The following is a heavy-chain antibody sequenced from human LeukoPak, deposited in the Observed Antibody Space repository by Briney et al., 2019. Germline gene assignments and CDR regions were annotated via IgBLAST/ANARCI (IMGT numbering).Heavy chain of an antibody. CDR1: GGSISSYY. CDR3: ARDGWEVVRGVITYFSDY. D-gene: IGHD3-10*01. CDR2: IYYSGST. V-gene: IGHV4-59*01. Sequence: SETLSLTCTVSGGSISSYYWSWIRQPPGKGLEWIGYIYYSGSTNYNPSLKSRVTISVDTSKNQFSLKLSSVTAADTAVYYCARDGWEVVRGVITYFSDYWGQGTLVTVSS. J-gene: IGHJ4*02.